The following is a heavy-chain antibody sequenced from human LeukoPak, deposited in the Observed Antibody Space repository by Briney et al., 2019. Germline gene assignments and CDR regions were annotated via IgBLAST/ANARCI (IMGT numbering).Heavy chain of an antibody. CDR3: ARVDGSGSYPISAFDY. D-gene: IGHD3-10*01. Sequence: ASVKVSCKASGYTFTSYDINWVRQATGQGLEWMGWMNPNSGNTGYAQKFQGRVTMTRNTSISTAYMELSSLRSEDTAVYYCARVDGSGSYPISAFDYWGQGTLVTVSS. J-gene: IGHJ4*02. CDR2: MNPNSGNT. V-gene: IGHV1-8*01. CDR1: GYTFTSYD.